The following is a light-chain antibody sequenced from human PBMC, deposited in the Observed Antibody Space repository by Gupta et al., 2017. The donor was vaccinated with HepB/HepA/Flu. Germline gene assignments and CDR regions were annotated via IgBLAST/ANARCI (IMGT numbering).Light chain of an antibody. CDR3: QQRSNWPIT. V-gene: IGKV3-11*01. CDR1: QTISSY. Sequence: TVFTQSPATLSLPPGERATLSCRASQTISSYLAWYQQKPGQAPRLLIYDASNRATGIPARFSGRGSGTDFTLTISSLEREEFVVYYCQQRSNWPITFGQGTRLEIK. J-gene: IGKJ5*01. CDR2: DAS.